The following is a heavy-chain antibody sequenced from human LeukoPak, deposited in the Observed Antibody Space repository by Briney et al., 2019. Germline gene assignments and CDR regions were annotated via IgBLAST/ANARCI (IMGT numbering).Heavy chain of an antibody. V-gene: IGHV3-7*01. J-gene: IGHJ3*02. CDR2: IKQDGSEK. D-gene: IGHD4-11*01. CDR3: ARDRTTVATIDAFDI. CDR1: GFTFSSYW. Sequence: GGSLRLSCAASGFTFSSYWMSWVRQAPGKGLEWVANIKQDGSEKDYVDSVKGRFTISRDNAKNSLYLQMNSLRAEDTAVYYCARDRTTVATIDAFDIWGQGTMVTVSS.